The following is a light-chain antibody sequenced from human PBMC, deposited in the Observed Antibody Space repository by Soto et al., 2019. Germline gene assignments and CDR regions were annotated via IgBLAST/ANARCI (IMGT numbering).Light chain of an antibody. J-gene: IGKJ1*01. CDR3: QQYATFPRT. V-gene: IGKV1-5*03. Sequence: DIQMTQSPSTLSASVGDRITITCRASQSIIRWLAWYQQKPGKAPKLLMYRASTLESGVPSRFSGSGSGTEFTLTISSLQPDDFATYHCQQYATFPRTFGQRTKVDIK. CDR2: RAS. CDR1: QSIIRW.